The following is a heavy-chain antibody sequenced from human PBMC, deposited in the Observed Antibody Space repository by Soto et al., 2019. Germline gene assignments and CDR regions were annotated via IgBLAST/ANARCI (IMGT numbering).Heavy chain of an antibody. CDR1: GGTFSSYA. CDR2: IIPIFGTA. CDR3: ARELRFLEWYPPYGMDV. D-gene: IGHD3-3*01. Sequence: SVKVSCKASGGTFSSYAISWVRQAPGQGLEWMGGIIPIFGTANYAQKFQGRVTITADESTSTAYMELSSLRSEDTAVYYCARELRFLEWYPPYGMDVWGQGTTVTVSS. J-gene: IGHJ6*02. V-gene: IGHV1-69*13.